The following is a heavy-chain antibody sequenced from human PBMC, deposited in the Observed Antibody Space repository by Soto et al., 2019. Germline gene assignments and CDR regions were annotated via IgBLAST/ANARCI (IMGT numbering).Heavy chain of an antibody. D-gene: IGHD2-21*02. CDR2: IIPIFGTS. CDR1: AGTFSSYA. Sequence: SVKVSCKASAGTFSSYAISWVRQAPGQGLEWMGRIIPIFGTSNYAQTFQGRVTITADESTRTAYMELSSLRSEDTGVYYCARAGVVTAIQHYYYGMDVWGRGTTVTVSS. J-gene: IGHJ6*02. V-gene: IGHV1-69*13. CDR3: ARAGVVTAIQHYYYGMDV.